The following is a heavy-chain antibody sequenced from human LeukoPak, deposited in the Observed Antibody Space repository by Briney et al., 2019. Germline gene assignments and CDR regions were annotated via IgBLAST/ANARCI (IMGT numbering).Heavy chain of an antibody. CDR1: GGSISSGSYY. CDR3: ARGRDYYDSSGYYLPYHDAFDI. V-gene: IGHV4-61*02. Sequence: SETLSLTCTVSGGSISSGSYYWSWIRQPTGKGLEWIGRIYTSGSTNYNPSLKSRVTISVDTSKNQFSLKLSSVTAADTAVYYCARGRDYYDSSGYYLPYHDAFDIWGQGTMVTVSS. CDR2: IYTSGST. D-gene: IGHD3-22*01. J-gene: IGHJ3*02.